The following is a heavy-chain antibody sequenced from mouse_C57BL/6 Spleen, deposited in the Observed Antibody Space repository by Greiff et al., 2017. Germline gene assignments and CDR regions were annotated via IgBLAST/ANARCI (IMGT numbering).Heavy chain of an antibody. CDR3: ARRTYCGNYASWFAY. CDR2: IYPGDGDT. CDR1: GYAFSSYW. J-gene: IGHJ3*01. D-gene: IGHD2-10*01. V-gene: IGHV1-80*01. Sequence: LQQSGASVKISCKASGYAFSSYWMNWVKQRPGKGLEWLGQIYPGDGDTNYNGKFKGKATLTADKSSSTAYMHLSTLTSGGSAVYFCARRTYCGNYASWFAYWGQGTLVTVSA.